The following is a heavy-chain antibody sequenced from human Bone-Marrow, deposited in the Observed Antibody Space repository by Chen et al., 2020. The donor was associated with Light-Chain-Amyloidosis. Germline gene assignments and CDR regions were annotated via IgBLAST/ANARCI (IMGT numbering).Heavy chain of an antibody. D-gene: IGHD2-2*02. J-gene: IGHJ4*02. V-gene: IGHV1-2*02. Sequence: GAEVKKPGASVRVSCKASGYTFNDYYMHLLRQAPGQGLECIGWLNHAGVDKEFALGFQGRVTLTTATSISTVXMVXVXXXXXXXXXXFCXXXRPCSSTSCYTKYFDYWGQGTLVTVSS. CDR3: XXXRPCSSTSCYTKYFDY. CDR2: LNHAGVDK. CDR1: GYTFNDYY.